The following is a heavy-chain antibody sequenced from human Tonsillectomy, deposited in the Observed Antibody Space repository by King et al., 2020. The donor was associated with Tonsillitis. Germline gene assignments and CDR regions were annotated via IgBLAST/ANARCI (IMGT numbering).Heavy chain of an antibody. Sequence: VQLVESGGGLVQPGRSLRLSCAASGFTFDDYAMHWVRQAPGKGLEWVSGISWNSGSIGYADSVKGRFTISRDNAKNSLYLQMNSLRAEDTALYYCAKGYDILTGYSLSPWYFDLWGGGSLVTVSS. D-gene: IGHD3-9*01. V-gene: IGHV3-9*01. CDR1: GFTFDDYA. J-gene: IGHJ2*01. CDR3: AKGYDILTGYSLSPWYFDL. CDR2: ISWNSGSI.